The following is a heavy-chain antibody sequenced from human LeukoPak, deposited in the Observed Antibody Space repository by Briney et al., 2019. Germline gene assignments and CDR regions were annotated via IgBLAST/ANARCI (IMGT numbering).Heavy chain of an antibody. CDR1: GFTFSSYA. CDR2: ISGSGGST. J-gene: IGHJ4*02. D-gene: IGHD4-17*01. CDR3: AKGTRVTTFGY. V-gene: IGHV3-23*01. Sequence: GGSLRLSCAASGFTFSSYAMSWVRQAPGKGLEWVSAISGSGGSTYYADSVKGRFTISRDNSKNTLYLQMNSPRAEETAVYYCAKGTRVTTFGYWGQGTLVTVSS.